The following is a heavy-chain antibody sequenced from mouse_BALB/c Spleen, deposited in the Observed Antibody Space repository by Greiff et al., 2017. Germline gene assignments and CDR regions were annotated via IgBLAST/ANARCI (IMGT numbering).Heavy chain of an antibody. V-gene: IGHV5-6*02. J-gene: IGHJ4*01. CDR2: ISSGGSYT. CDR3: ARHHGNPYYYAMDY. Sequence: EVMLVESGGDLVKPGGSLKLSCAASGFTFSSYGMSWVRQTPDKRLEWVATISSGGSYTYYPDSVKGRFTISRDNAKNTLYLQMSSLKSEDTAMYYCARHHGNPYYYAMDYWGQGTSVTVSS. CDR1: GFTFSSYG. D-gene: IGHD2-1*01.